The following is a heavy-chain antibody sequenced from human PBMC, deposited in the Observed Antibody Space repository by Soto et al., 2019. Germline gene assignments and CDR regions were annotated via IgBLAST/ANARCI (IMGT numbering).Heavy chain of an antibody. CDR3: ARIGAPYQLLYYFDY. J-gene: IGHJ4*02. CDR1: GFSLSTSKVC. D-gene: IGHD2-2*01. CDR2: IDWDDDK. V-gene: IGHV2-70*11. Sequence: SGPTLVKPTQTLTLTCTFSGFSLSTSKVCVSWIRQPPGKALEWLARIDWDDDKYYNTSLKTRLTISKDTSKNQVVLTMTNVDPVDTGTYYCARIGAPYQLLYYFDYWGQGILVTVSS.